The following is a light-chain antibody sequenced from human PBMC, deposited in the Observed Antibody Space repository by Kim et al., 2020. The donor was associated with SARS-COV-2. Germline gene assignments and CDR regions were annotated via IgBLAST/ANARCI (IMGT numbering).Light chain of an antibody. CDR3: QQTYSASPT. CDR1: QDISRY. V-gene: IGKV1-39*01. Sequence: DIQMTQSPSSLSTSVGDRVTITCRASQDISRYLNWYQQKPGKAPKLLIYTASSLQSGVPSRFTGSGSETDFTLTISSLQPEDFATYYCQQTYSASPTFGQGTKVDIK. CDR2: TAS. J-gene: IGKJ1*01.